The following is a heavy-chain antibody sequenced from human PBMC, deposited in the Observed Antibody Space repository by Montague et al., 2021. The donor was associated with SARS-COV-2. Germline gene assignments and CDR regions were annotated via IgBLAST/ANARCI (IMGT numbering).Heavy chain of an antibody. CDR1: GDSISTSQYY. J-gene: IGHJ6*02. Sequence: SETLSLTCTVSGDSISTSQYYWGWIRQLPGKGLEWIGTIYYSGSTYYNPSLKSRVTISEDTSKNQFSLRLSSVTAADTAVYYCASLNIVARTDYYYGTDVWGRGTTVTVSS. CDR3: ASLNIVARTDYYYGTDV. V-gene: IGHV4-39*01. CDR2: IYYSGST. D-gene: IGHD5-12*01.